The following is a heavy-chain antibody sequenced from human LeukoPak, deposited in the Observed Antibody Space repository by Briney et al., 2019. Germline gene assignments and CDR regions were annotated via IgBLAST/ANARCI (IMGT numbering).Heavy chain of an antibody. CDR2: IYYSGST. J-gene: IGHJ3*02. CDR1: GGSISSYY. V-gene: IGHV4-59*01. CDR3: ARVPYYYDSSGLAFDI. Sequence: SETLSLTCTVSGGSISSYYWSWIRQPPGKGLEWIGYIYYSGSTNYNPSLKSRVTISVDTSKNQFSLKLSSVTAADTAVYYCARVPYYYDSSGLAFDIWGQGTMVTVSP. D-gene: IGHD3-22*01.